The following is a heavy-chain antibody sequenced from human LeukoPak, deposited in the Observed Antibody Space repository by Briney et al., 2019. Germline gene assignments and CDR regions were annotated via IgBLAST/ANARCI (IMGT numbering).Heavy chain of an antibody. CDR1: GYTFTSYY. Sequence: ASVKVSCTASGYTFTSYYMHWVRQAPGQGLEWMGIINPSGGGTSYAQKFKGRVTMTRDTSTSTVYMELSSLRSEDTVVYYCAKGGAADFYFDYWGQGTLVTVSS. D-gene: IGHD6-13*01. V-gene: IGHV1-46*01. J-gene: IGHJ4*02. CDR3: AKGGAADFYFDY. CDR2: INPSGGGT.